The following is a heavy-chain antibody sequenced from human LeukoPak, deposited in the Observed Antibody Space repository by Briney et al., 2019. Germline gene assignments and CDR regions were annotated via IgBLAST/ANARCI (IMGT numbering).Heavy chain of an antibody. D-gene: IGHD1-1*01. Sequence: GRSLRLSCVGSGFTFSDYAIHWVGQAPGKGLEWVANIKQDGSEKYYVDSVKGRFTISRDNAKNSLYLQMNSLRAEDTAVYYCARGYLERRIWGQGTLVTVSS. CDR2: IKQDGSEK. J-gene: IGHJ4*02. CDR3: ARGYLERRI. CDR1: GFTFSDYA. V-gene: IGHV3-7*01.